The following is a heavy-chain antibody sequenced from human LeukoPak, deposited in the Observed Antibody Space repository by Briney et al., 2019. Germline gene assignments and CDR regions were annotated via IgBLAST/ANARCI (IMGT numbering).Heavy chain of an antibody. J-gene: IGHJ5*02. V-gene: IGHV4-61*08. D-gene: IGHD6-6*01. CDR1: GGSISSGGYY. CDR3: AKSLRRGWFDP. Sequence: SETLSLTCTVSGGSISSGGYYWSWIRQHPGKGLEWIGYIYYSGSTNYNPSLKSRVTISVDTSKNQFSLKLSSVTAADTAVYYCAKSLRRGWFDPWGQGTLVTVSS. CDR2: IYYSGST.